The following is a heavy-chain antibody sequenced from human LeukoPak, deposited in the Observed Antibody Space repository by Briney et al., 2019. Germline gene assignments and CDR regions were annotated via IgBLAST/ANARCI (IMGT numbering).Heavy chain of an antibody. CDR1: GFSFSSHP. CDR2: ISSGSDYI. CDR3: ARLYYDSSGSFAY. J-gene: IGHJ4*02. Sequence: GGSLRLSCVASGFSFSSHPMNWVRQAPGKGLEWVSSISSGSDYIYYADSVKGRFTISRDNAKKSLYLQMNSLRAEDTAVYYCARLYYDSSGSFAYWGQGTLVTVSS. D-gene: IGHD3-22*01. V-gene: IGHV3-21*01.